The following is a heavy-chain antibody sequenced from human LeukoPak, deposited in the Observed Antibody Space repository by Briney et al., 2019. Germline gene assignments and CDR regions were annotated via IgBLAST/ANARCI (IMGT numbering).Heavy chain of an antibody. J-gene: IGHJ4*02. CDR3: AISNYYDSSGSFDY. V-gene: IGHV3-7*01. CDR1: GFTFSSYW. Sequence: PGGSLRLSCAASGFTFSSYWMSWVRQVPGKGLEWVANIKQDGSEKNYVDSVKGRFTISRDNAKNSLYLQMNSLRAEDTAVYYCAISNYYDSSGSFDYWGQGTLVTVSS. D-gene: IGHD3-22*01. CDR2: IKQDGSEK.